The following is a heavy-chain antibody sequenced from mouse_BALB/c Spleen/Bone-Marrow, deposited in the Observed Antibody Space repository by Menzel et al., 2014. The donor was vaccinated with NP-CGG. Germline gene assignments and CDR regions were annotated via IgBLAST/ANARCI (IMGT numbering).Heavy chain of an antibody. Sequence: VQLQQSGAELARPGASVKLSCKASGHTFTSYWMNWVKRRPEQGLEWIGRIDPYDSETHYNQKFKDKAILTVDKSSGTAYMQLSSLTSEDSAVYYCARGSMVLNYFDYWGGGFPLTSSS. CDR1: GHTFTSYW. CDR3: ARGSMVLNYFDY. J-gene: IGHJ2*01. CDR2: IDPYDSET. V-gene: IGHV1-74*01. D-gene: IGHD1-1*02.